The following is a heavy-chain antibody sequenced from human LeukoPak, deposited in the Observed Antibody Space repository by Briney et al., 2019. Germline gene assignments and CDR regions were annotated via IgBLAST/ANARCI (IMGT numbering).Heavy chain of an antibody. J-gene: IGHJ4*02. CDR2: IKKDGSER. CDR3: TLSGEAD. D-gene: IGHD3-3*01. CDR1: GFSFRSYW. V-gene: IGHV3-7*01. Sequence: GGSLRLSCAASGFSFRSYWMTWVRRAPGKGLEWVADIKKDGSERYYVDSVEGRFTISRDNAKNSVFLEMNSLRAEDTAIYYCTLSGEADWGQGTLVTVSS.